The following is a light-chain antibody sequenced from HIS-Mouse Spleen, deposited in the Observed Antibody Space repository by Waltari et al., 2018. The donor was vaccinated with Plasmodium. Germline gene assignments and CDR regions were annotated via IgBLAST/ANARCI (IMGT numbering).Light chain of an antibody. Sequence: EIVLTQSPGTLSLSPGERATLSCRASQSVSSSYLAWYQQKPGQAPRLLIYGASSRATGIPDRFSGSRSGTDFTLTISRLEPEDFAVYYCQQYGSSGTFGQGTKVEIK. CDR1: QSVSSSY. CDR3: QQYGSSGT. CDR2: GAS. V-gene: IGKV3-20*01. J-gene: IGKJ1*01.